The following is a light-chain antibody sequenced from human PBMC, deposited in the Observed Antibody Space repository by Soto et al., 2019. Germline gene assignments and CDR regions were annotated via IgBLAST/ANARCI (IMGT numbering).Light chain of an antibody. Sequence: VLTPSPGTLSLSPGERATLSCRASQSVSSSYLAWYQQKPGQAPRLLIYGASSRATGIPDRFSGSGSGTDFTLTISRLEPEDFAVYYCQQYGSPFGQGTRLEIK. CDR2: GAS. CDR3: QQYGSP. V-gene: IGKV3-20*01. J-gene: IGKJ5*01. CDR1: QSVSSSY.